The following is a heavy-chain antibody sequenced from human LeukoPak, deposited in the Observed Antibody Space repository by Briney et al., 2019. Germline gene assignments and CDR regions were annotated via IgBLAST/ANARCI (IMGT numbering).Heavy chain of an antibody. J-gene: IGHJ4*02. V-gene: IGHV4-59*01. CDR1: GGSISSYY. CDR3: ARGAGYEGYFDY. Sequence: SETLSLTCTVSGGSISSYYWSWLRQPPGKGLEWIGYIYYSGSTNYNPSLKSRVTISVDTSKNQFSLKLSSVTAADTAVYYCARGAGYEGYFDYWGQGTLVTVSS. D-gene: IGHD5-12*01. CDR2: IYYSGST.